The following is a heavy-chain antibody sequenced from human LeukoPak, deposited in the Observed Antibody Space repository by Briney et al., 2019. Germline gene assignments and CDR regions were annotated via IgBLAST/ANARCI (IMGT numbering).Heavy chain of an antibody. CDR2: IYYSGST. CDR1: GGSISSSSYY. J-gene: IGHJ4*02. Sequence: PSETLSLTCTVSGGSISSSSYYWGWIRQPPGKGLEWIGSIYYSGSTYYNPSLKSRVTISVDTSKNQLSLKLSSVTAADTAVYYCARHEVATISYFDYWGQGTVVTVSS. V-gene: IGHV4-39*01. CDR3: ARHEVATISYFDY. D-gene: IGHD5-24*01.